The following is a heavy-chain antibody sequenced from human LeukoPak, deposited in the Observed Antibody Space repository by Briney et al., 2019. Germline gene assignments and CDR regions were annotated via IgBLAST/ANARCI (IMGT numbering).Heavy chain of an antibody. D-gene: IGHD3-16*01. CDR2: IYYTGST. CDR3: AAYHGPFDQ. V-gene: IGHV4-39*01. Sequence: SETLSLTCTVSGDSVSSSNYYWGWTRQPPGKGLEWIASIYYTGSTYYSPSLKSRVTISVDTSKNQFSLKLRFVTAADSAVYYCAAYHGPFDQWGQGTLVTVSS. CDR1: GDSVSSSNYY. J-gene: IGHJ4*02.